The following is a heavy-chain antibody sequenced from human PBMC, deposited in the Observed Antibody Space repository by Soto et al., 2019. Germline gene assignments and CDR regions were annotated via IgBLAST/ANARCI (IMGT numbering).Heavy chain of an antibody. CDR2: IWYDESNK. CDR3: VRVDGVAAAGLYYYSAMDV. CDR1: GFAFNRFG. V-gene: IGHV3-33*01. D-gene: IGHD6-13*01. Sequence: QVQLVESGGGVVRPGRSLRLSCAASGFAFNRFGVHWVRQAPGKGLEWVAVIWYDESNKFYADSVKGRFSISRDNSKNTLYLQMNSLRAEGPGVYYCVRVDGVAAAGLYYYSAMDVWRQGTTVIVSS. J-gene: IGHJ6*02.